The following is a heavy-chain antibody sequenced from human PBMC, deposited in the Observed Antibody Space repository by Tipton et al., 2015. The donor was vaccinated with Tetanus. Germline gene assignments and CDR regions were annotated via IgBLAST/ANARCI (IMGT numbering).Heavy chain of an antibody. J-gene: IGHJ4*02. V-gene: IGHV1-46*04. CDR3: ARYDSSGVTFDY. CDR1: TDTFSNYY. Sequence: QSGAEVKKPGASVKVSCKAPTDTFSNYYMHWVRQAPGQGLEWVGLINPTDSSTDYAQKLQGRITLTRDTSTSTVYMQLSSLRSEDTAVYYCARYDSSGVTFDYWSQGTLVTVSS. D-gene: IGHD3-22*01. CDR2: INPTDSST.